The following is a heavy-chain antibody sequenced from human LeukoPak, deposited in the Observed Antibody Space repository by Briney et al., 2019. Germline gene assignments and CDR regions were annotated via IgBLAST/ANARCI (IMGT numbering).Heavy chain of an antibody. J-gene: IGHJ5*02. D-gene: IGHD1-26*01. Sequence: SETLSLTCTVSGGSVSSYYWSWIRQPAGKGLEWIGRIYTSGSTNYNPSLKSRVTMSVDTSKNQFSLKLSSVTAADTAVYYCARDRGVRGGSYGTWFDPWGQGTLVTASS. CDR1: GGSVSSYY. V-gene: IGHV4-4*07. CDR2: IYTSGST. CDR3: ARDRGVRGGSYGTWFDP.